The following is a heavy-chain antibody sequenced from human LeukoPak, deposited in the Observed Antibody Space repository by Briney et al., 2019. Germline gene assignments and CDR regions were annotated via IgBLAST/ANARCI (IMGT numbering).Heavy chain of an antibody. J-gene: IGHJ4*02. CDR1: GYTFSSYA. V-gene: IGHV1-3*01. Sequence: GASVKLSCKASGYTFSSYAMHWVRQAPGQRLDWMGYINGGSGITEYSPKFRGRVTITRDTSATTAYMKLSSLRSEDTAVYYCARRLAVAESGIDYWGQGTLVTVSS. CDR2: INGGSGIT. CDR3: ARRLAVAESGIDY. D-gene: IGHD6-19*01.